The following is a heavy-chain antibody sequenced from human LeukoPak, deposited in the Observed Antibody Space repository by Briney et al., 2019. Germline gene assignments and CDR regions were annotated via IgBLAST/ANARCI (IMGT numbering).Heavy chain of an antibody. CDR3: ARGDDYLPFDH. Sequence: GGSLRLSCAASGFTISSYWMSWVRQVPGKGLEWVARISGSSFNYINYADSVKGRFTVSRDNARNSLYLQMNSLRVEDTGVYYCARGDDYLPFDHWGQGNLVTVSS. CDR2: ISGSSFNYI. J-gene: IGHJ5*02. D-gene: IGHD2/OR15-2a*01. V-gene: IGHV3-21*01. CDR1: GFTISSYW.